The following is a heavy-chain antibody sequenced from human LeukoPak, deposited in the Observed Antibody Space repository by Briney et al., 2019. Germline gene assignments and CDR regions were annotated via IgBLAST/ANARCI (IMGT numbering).Heavy chain of an antibody. CDR2: VCSNAACA. Sequence: GGSLRLSCAASGFSFSSYAIHWVRQAPGRGLEYVSAVCSNAACAYYADSVRGRFSMSRDNSKDTVWLQMDNLRVEDMAMYYCVRRDGYNFDYWGRGTLGTVSS. CDR3: VRRDGYNFDY. CDR1: GFSFSSYA. V-gene: IGHV3-64*02. J-gene: IGHJ4*02. D-gene: IGHD5-24*01.